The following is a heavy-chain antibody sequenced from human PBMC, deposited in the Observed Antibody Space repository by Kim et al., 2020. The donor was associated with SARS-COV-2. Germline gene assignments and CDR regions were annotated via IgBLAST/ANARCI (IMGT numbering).Heavy chain of an antibody. CDR3: ARDQLGSIDY. CDR1: GFTFSTYS. Sequence: GGSLRLSCTASGFTFSTYSMHWVRQAPGKGLECVALISYDGRDINYADSVKGRFTISRYNSKKTLFLQLNSLRVEDTAVYYCARDQLGSIDYWGQGTLVTVSS. J-gene: IGHJ4*02. V-gene: IGHV3-30*04. D-gene: IGHD1-1*01. CDR2: ISYDGRDI.